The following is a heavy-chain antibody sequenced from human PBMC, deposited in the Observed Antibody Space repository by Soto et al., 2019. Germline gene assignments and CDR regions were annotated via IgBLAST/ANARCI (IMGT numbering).Heavy chain of an antibody. CDR3: ARHVELSRSLERRGGTHFYYYYYMDV. Sequence: GESLKISCKGSGYSFTSYWIGWVRQMPGKGLEWMGIIYPGDSDTRYSPSFQGQVTISADKSISTAYLQWSSLKASDTAMYYCARHVELSRSLERRGGTHFYYYYYMDVWGKGTTVTVSS. CDR1: GYSFTSYW. J-gene: IGHJ6*03. V-gene: IGHV5-51*01. D-gene: IGHD1-1*01. CDR2: IYPGDSDT.